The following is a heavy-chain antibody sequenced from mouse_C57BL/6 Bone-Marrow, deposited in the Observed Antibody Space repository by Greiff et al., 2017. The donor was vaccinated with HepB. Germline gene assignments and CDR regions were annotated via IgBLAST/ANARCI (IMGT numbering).Heavy chain of an antibody. Sequence: QVQLQQPGAELVRPGTSVKLSCKASGYTFTSYWLHWVKQRPGQGLEWIGVVDPSDSYTNYNQKFKGKATLTVDTSSSTAYMQLSSLTSEDSAVYYCARRDITTVDYWGQGTTLTVSS. J-gene: IGHJ2*01. D-gene: IGHD1-1*01. CDR2: VDPSDSYT. CDR3: ARRDITTVDY. CDR1: GYTFTSYW. V-gene: IGHV1-59*01.